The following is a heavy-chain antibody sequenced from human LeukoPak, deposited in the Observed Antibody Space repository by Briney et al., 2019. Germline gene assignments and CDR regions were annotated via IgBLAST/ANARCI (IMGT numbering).Heavy chain of an antibody. D-gene: IGHD3-10*01. CDR3: AAMVPYYYYGMDV. CDR1: GFAFSSYT. CDR2: ISGSGGST. Sequence: GGSLRLSCAASGFAFSSYTMGWVRQAPGKGLEWVSAISGSGGSTYYADSVKGRFTISRDNSKNTLHLQMNSLRAEDTAVYYCAAMVPYYYYGMDVWGQGTTVTVSS. J-gene: IGHJ6*02. V-gene: IGHV3-23*01.